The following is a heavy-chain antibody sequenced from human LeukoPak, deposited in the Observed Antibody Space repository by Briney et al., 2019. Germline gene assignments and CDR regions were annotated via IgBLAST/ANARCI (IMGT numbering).Heavy chain of an antibody. V-gene: IGHV3-23*01. CDR1: GFTFSSYA. D-gene: IGHD2-2*02. Sequence: GGSLRLSCAASGFTFSSYAMSWVRQAPGKGLEWVSAISGSGGSTYYADSVKGRFTISRDNSKNTLYLQMNSLRAEDTAVYYCAKGSPIVVVPAAIKNWFDPWGQGTLVTVSS. CDR2: ISGSGGST. J-gene: IGHJ5*02. CDR3: AKGSPIVVVPAAIKNWFDP.